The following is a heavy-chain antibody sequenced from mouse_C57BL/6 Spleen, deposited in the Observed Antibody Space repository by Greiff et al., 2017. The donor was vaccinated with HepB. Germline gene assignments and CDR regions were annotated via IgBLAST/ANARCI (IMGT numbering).Heavy chain of an antibody. D-gene: IGHD4-1*01. V-gene: IGHV1-50*01. J-gene: IGHJ3*01. CDR2: IDPSDSYT. CDR1: GYTFTSYW. CDR3: AVTGTGWFAY. Sequence: QVQLKQPGAELVKPGASVKLSCKASGYTFTSYWMQWVKQRPGQGLEWIGEIDPSDSYTNYNQKFKGKATLTVDTSSSTAYMQLSSLTSEDSAVYYYAVTGTGWFAYWGQGTLVTVSA.